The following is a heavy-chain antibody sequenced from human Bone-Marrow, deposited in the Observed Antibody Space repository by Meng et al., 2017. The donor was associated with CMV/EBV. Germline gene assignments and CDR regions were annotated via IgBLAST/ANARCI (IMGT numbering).Heavy chain of an antibody. CDR3: ARDMGGRMTTVVTDLGGIDY. J-gene: IGHJ4*02. V-gene: IGHV3-7*01. Sequence: GESLKISWAAAGCTVSSYWMSWVRQAPGKGLEGGANIKQDGSEKYYVDSVKGRFTISRDNAKNSLYLQMNSPRAEDTAVYYCARDMGGRMTTVVTDLGGIDYWGQGTLVTVSS. CDR2: IKQDGSEK. CDR1: GCTVSSYW. D-gene: IGHD4-23*01.